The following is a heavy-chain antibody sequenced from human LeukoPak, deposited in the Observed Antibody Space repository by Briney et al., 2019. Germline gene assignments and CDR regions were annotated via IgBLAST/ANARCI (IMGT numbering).Heavy chain of an antibody. CDR1: GYSVSSGYY. J-gene: IGHJ4*02. V-gene: IGHV4-38-2*02. D-gene: IGHD6-13*01. CDR3: ASRIAAAGTDY. Sequence: SETLSLTCTVSGYSVSSGYYWGWIRQPPGKGLEWIGSFYHSGNTYYNPSLKSRVTISVDMSKNQFSLKVSSVTAADTAVYYCASRIAAAGTDYWGQGTLVTVSS. CDR2: FYHSGNT.